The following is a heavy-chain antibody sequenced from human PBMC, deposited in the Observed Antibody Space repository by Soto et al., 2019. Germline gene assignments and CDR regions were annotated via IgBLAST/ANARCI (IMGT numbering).Heavy chain of an antibody. CDR2: ISAYNGNT. Sequence: QAQLVQSGVEVKKPGASVKVSCKASGYSFTNYGITWVRQAPGQGFEWMGWISAYNGNTNYAQKFQGRVTLTTDASTSTAYLELRSLRSDDTAVYYCARDRGVAPPVAGNTHYYYYMDVRGKGTTVTVSS. V-gene: IGHV1-18*01. J-gene: IGHJ6*03. CDR3: ARDRGVAPPVAGNTHYYYYMDV. D-gene: IGHD6-19*01. CDR1: GYSFTNYG.